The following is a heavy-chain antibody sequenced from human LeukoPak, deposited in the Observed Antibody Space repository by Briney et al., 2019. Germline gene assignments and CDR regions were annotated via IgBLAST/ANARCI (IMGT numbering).Heavy chain of an antibody. J-gene: IGHJ4*02. D-gene: IGHD4-23*01. V-gene: IGHV4-34*01. CDR3: ARGFGGGGNSFYY. CDR2: INHSGST. CDR1: GGSFSGYY. Sequence: SETLSLTCAVYGGSFSGYYWSWIRQPPGKGLEWIGEINHSGSTNYNPSLKSRVTISVDTSKNQFSLKLSSVTAADTAVYYCARGFGGGGNSFYYWGQGTLVTVSS.